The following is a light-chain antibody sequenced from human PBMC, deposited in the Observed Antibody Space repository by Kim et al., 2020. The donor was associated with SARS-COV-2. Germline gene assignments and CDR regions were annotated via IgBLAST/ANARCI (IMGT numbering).Light chain of an antibody. Sequence: GQTVTISVSGGRSNIGSNVVNWYQQLPGTAPKLLIYSNDYRPSGVPDRFSGSKSGTSASLDISGLQSEDEADYYCAAWDDSLNGSVFGGGTQLTVL. J-gene: IGLJ3*02. CDR1: RSNIGSNV. V-gene: IGLV1-44*01. CDR2: SND. CDR3: AAWDDSLNGSV.